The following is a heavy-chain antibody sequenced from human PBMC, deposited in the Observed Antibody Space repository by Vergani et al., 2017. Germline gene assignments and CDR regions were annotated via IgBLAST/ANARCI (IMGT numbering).Heavy chain of an antibody. D-gene: IGHD1-26*01. Sequence: VQLVESGGGLVQPGGSLRLSCAASGFTFSSYSMNWVRQAPGKGLEWIGEINHSGSTNYNPSLKSRVTISVDTSKNQFSLKLSSVTAADTAVYYCARGLVSGRKSRAFDIWGQGTMVTVSS. V-gene: IGHV4-34*01. CDR2: INHSGST. CDR3: ARGLVSGRKSRAFDI. CDR1: GFTFSSYS. J-gene: IGHJ3*02.